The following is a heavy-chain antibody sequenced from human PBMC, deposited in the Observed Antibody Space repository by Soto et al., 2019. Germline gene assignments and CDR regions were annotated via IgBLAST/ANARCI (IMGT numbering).Heavy chain of an antibody. V-gene: IGHV4-31*03. CDR3: ARGIAAAGDDAFDI. Sequence: QVQLQELGPGLVKPSQTLSLTCTVSGGSISSGGYYWSWIRQHPGKGLEWIGYIYYSGSTYYNPSLKSRVTISVDTSKNQFSLKLSSVTAADTAVYYCARGIAAAGDDAFDIWGQGTMVTVSS. J-gene: IGHJ3*02. CDR1: GGSISSGGYY. D-gene: IGHD6-13*01. CDR2: IYYSGST.